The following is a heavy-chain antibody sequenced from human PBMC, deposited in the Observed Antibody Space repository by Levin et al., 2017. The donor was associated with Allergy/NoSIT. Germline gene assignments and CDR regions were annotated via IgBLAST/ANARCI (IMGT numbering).Heavy chain of an antibody. J-gene: IGHJ4*02. D-gene: IGHD3-10*01. CDR2: ISYDGSNK. CDR3: ARVMRMVRDSFDY. Sequence: GGSLRLSCAASGFTFSSYAMHWVRQAPGKGLEWVAVISYDGSNKYYADSVKGRFTISRDNSKNTLYLQMNSLRAEDTAVYYCARVMRMVRDSFDYWGQGTLVTVSS. CDR1: GFTFSSYA. V-gene: IGHV3-30-3*01.